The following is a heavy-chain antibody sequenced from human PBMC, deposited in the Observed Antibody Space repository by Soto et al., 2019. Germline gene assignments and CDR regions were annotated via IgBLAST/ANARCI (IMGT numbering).Heavy chain of an antibody. CDR1: GGSISSYY. CDR2: IYYSGST. V-gene: IGHV4-59*01. J-gene: IGHJ6*03. D-gene: IGHD4-17*01. Sequence: SETLSLTCPVSGGSISSYYWSWIRQPPGKGLEWIGYIYYSGSTNYNPSLKSRVTISVDTSKNQFSLKLSSVTAADTAVYYCASGKDYGDSYYYYYYMDVWGKGTTVTVSS. CDR3: ASGKDYGDSYYYYYYMDV.